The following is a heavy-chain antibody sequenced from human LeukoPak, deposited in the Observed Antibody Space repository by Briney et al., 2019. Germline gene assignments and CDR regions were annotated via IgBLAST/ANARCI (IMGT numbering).Heavy chain of an antibody. Sequence: ASVTVSCTTSGYKFKNDGISWVRQAPGQGLEWMGWVRADNGKTDYTQKFQDRVTMTADTSTNTAYMELRSLRSDDTAVYYCARDRSNSDFWGQGTLVTVS. V-gene: IGHV1-18*01. J-gene: IGHJ4*02. D-gene: IGHD4-11*01. CDR3: ARDRSNSDF. CDR2: VRADNGKT. CDR1: GYKFKNDG.